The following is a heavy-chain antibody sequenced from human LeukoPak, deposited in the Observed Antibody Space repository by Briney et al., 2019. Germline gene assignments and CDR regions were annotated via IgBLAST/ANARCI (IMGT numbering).Heavy chain of an antibody. CDR2: MNPNSGNT. J-gene: IGHJ6*03. V-gene: IGHV1-8*03. CDR3: AVAGTKKYYYYMDV. CDR1: GYTFTSYD. Sequence: ASVKVSCKASGYTFTSYDINWVRQATGQGLEWMGWMNPNSGNTGYAQKFQGRVTITRNTSISTAYMELSSLRSEDTAVYYCAVAGTKKYYYYMDVWDKGTTVTVSS. D-gene: IGHD2-15*01.